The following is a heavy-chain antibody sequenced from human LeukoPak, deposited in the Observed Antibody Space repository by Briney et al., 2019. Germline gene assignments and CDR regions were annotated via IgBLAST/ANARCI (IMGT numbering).Heavy chain of an antibody. J-gene: IGHJ5*02. CDR1: GFTFSSNW. V-gene: IGHV3-7*04. CDR2: VKQDGSET. D-gene: IGHD5-18*01. CDR3: ARAYSYAFEP. Sequence: GGSLRLSCAASGFTFSSNWMSWVRQAPGKGLKWVANVKQDGSETYYVDSVKGRFTISRDNAKNSLFLQMNSLRVEDTAVYYCARAYSYAFEPWGQGTLVTVSS.